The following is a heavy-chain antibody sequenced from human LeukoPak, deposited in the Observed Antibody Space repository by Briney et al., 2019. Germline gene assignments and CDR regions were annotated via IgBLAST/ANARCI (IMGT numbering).Heavy chain of an antibody. V-gene: IGHV3-23*01. CDR3: AKDISGLYYYGMDV. J-gene: IGHJ6*02. CDR1: GFTFSSYA. CDR2: ISGSGGST. Sequence: GGSLRLSCAASGFTFSSYAMSWVRQAPGKGLEWVSAISGSGGSTYYADSVKGRFTISRDNAKNSLYLQMNSLRAEDTALYYCAKDISGLYYYGMDVWGQGTTVTVSS. D-gene: IGHD3-10*01.